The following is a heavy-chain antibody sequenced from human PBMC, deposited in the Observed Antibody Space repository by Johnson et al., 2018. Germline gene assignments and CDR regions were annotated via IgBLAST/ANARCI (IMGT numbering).Heavy chain of an antibody. CDR1: GFTFSSYW. CDR3: AKNGRRAFDI. Sequence: VQLQESGGGLVQPGGSLRLSCAASGFTFSSYWMHWVRQAPGKGLVWVSRLNSDGSSTSYADSVKGRFTISRDNAKNTLYLQMNSLRAEDTAVYYCAKNGRRAFDIWGQGTMVTVSS. V-gene: IGHV3-74*01. J-gene: IGHJ3*02. D-gene: IGHD2-8*01. CDR2: LNSDGSST.